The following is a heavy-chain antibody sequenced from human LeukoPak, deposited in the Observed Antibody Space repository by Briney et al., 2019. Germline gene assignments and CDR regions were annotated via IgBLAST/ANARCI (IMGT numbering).Heavy chain of an antibody. D-gene: IGHD4-17*01. V-gene: IGHV4-59*01. CDR2: ISDSGST. J-gene: IGHJ5*02. CDR3: PRVFRGAVTSNWFPP. Sequence: SETLSLTCTVSGGSINGYYWTWIRQPPGKGLEWIDYISDSGSTNYNPSLKSRVTMSVDSSKSEFSLRMNSVTAAGTAVYYCPRVFRGAVTSNWFPPWSQGTLVTVSS. CDR1: GGSINGYY.